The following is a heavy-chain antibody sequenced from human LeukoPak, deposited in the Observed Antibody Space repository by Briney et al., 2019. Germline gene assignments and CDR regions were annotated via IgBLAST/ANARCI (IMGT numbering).Heavy chain of an antibody. CDR3: ARTRCTSISCLAHDAFDI. V-gene: IGHV4-59*01. Sequence: SETLSLTCTVSGGSITNYYWSWIRQPPGKGLELIGYIHYSGSTYSNPSLRSRVTISVDMSKNEFSLKLTSVTAADTAVYYCARTRCTSISCLAHDAFDIWGQGTMVTVSS. CDR1: GGSITNYY. CDR2: IHYSGST. D-gene: IGHD2-2*01. J-gene: IGHJ3*02.